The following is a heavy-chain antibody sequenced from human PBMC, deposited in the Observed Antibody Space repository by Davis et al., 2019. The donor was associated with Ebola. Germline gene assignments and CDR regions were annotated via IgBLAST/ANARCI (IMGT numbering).Heavy chain of an antibody. D-gene: IGHD3-22*01. CDR2: ISAYNGNT. CDR1: GYTFTSYG. CDR3: ARGSSYYDSSGYLDY. J-gene: IGHJ4*02. Sequence: ASVKVSCKASGYTFTSYGISWVRQAPGQGLEWMGWISAYNGNTNYAQKLQGRVTMTTDTSTSTAYMELSSLRSEDTAVYYCARGSSYYDSSGYLDYWGQGTLVTVSS. V-gene: IGHV1-18*01.